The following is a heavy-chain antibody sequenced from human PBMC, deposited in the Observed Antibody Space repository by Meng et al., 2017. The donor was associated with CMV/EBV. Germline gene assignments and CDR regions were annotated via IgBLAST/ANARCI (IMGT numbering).Heavy chain of an antibody. CDR1: GGSRSCDC. CDR3: ARGGNWFDP. Sequence: QDQLGQCGGGRLNESRPLSLASADYGGSRSCDCRSRIRQPPGRGLEWIGEMDHSGSNNYNPSLTSRVSISVGTSKNQFSLKLSAVTAADTAAYYRARGGNWFDPWGQGTLVTVSS. CDR2: MDHSGSN. V-gene: IGHV4-34*01. J-gene: IGHJ5*02.